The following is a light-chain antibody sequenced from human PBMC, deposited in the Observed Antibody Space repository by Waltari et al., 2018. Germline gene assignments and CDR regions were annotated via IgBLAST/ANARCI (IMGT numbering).Light chain of an antibody. V-gene: IGLV1-47*01. Sequence: QSVLTQPPSAYRTPGQSVTISCYARSPNTGRTSSSWYQQLPGTAPKLIIYRNDQRPSGIPDRFSGSKSGTSASLAISGLRSEDEAGYYCATWDGNLNTVLFGGGTRLSVL. CDR1: SPNTGRTS. CDR3: ATWDGNLNTVL. CDR2: RND. J-gene: IGLJ2*01.